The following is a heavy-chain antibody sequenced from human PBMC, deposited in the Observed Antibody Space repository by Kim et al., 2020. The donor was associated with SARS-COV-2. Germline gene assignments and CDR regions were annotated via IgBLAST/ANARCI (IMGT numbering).Heavy chain of an antibody. J-gene: IGHJ4*02. CDR3: ARGRYYYDSSGYSPYYFDY. Sequence: SETLSLTCAVYGGSFSGYYWSWIRQPPGKGLEWIGEINHSGSTNYNPSLKSRVTISVDTSKNQFSLKLSSVTAADTAVYYCARGRYYYDSSGYSPYYFDYWGQGTLVTVSS. CDR2: INHSGST. V-gene: IGHV4-34*01. D-gene: IGHD3-22*01. CDR1: GGSFSGYY.